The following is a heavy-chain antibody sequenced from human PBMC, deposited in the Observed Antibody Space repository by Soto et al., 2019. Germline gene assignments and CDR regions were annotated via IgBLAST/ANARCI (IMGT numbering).Heavy chain of an antibody. CDR1: GGSVSGSYYY. V-gene: IGHV4-39*01. CDR2: VFHTGFT. Sequence: PSETVSLTCAVSGGSVSGSYYYWAWLRQSPGKGPEWIGSVFHTGFTSYNPSLESRVSVSVDTSKSQFSLKLSAVTASDTAVYYCATSQKGYNWNYFDHWGQGALVTVSS. CDR3: ATSQKGYNWNYFDH. D-gene: IGHD1-1*01. J-gene: IGHJ4*02.